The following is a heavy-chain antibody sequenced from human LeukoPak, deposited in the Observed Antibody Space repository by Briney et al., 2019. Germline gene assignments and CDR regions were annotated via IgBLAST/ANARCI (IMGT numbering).Heavy chain of an antibody. J-gene: IGHJ4*02. CDR2: ISYDGSNK. D-gene: IGHD3-16*01. CDR3: AKDLGATRSLDY. V-gene: IGHV3-30*18. CDR1: GFTFSSYG. Sequence: PGGSLRLSCAASGFTFSSYGMHWVRQAPGKGLEWVAVISYDGSNKYYADSVKGRFTISRDNSKNTLYLQMNGLRAEDTAVYYCAKDLGATRSLDYWGQGTLVTVSS.